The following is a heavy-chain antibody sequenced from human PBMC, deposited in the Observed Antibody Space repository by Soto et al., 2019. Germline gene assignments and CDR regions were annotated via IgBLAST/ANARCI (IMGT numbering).Heavy chain of an antibody. D-gene: IGHD1-26*01. CDR1: GGTFSSYA. CDR2: IIPIFGTA. Sequence: SVKVSCKSSGGTFSSYAISWVRQAPGQGLEWMGGIIPIFGTANYAKKFQGRVTITADKSTSTAYKELSSLRSEDTAVYYCARAVGLVQSDSHYYYGMDVWGQGTTVTVSS. J-gene: IGHJ6*02. CDR3: ARAVGLVQSDSHYYYGMDV. V-gene: IGHV1-69*06.